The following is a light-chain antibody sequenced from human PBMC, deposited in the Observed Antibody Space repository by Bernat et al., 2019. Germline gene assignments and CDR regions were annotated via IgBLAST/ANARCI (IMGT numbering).Light chain of an antibody. V-gene: IGLV2-14*03. CDR3: VSYTTSSTFV. J-gene: IGLJ1*01. CDR1: SSDVGAYNY. CDR2: DVT. Sequence: QSALTQPASVSGSPGQSITISCTGTSSDVGAYNYVSWFHQHPDTAPKLMLYDVTNRPSGVSYRFSGSKSGNTASLTISGLQAEDEADYYCVSYTTSSTFVFGGGTKFTVL.